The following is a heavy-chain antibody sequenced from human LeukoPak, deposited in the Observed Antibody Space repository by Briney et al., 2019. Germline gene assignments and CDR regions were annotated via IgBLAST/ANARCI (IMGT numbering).Heavy chain of an antibody. V-gene: IGHV1-2*02. CDR3: ARDPPLLAYYYDSSGQSDY. D-gene: IGHD3-22*01. Sequence: ASVKVSCKASGYTFTGYYMHWVRQAPGQGLEWMGWINPNSGGTNYAQKFQGRVTMTRDTSISTAYMELSRLRSDDTAVYYCARDPPLLAYYYDSSGQSDYWGQGTLVTVSS. CDR2: INPNSGGT. CDR1: GYTFTGYY. J-gene: IGHJ4*02.